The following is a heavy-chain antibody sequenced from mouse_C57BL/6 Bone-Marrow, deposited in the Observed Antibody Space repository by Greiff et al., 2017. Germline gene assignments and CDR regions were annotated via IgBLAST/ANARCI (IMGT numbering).Heavy chain of an antibody. Sequence: EVQLQESEGGLVQPGSSMKLSCTASGFTFSDYYMAWVRQVPEKGLEWVANINYDGSSTYYLDSLKSRFIISRDNAKNILYLKMSSLKSEDTATYYCARDLQLGRGYYAMDYWGQGTSVTVSS. D-gene: IGHD4-1*02. CDR2: INYDGSST. J-gene: IGHJ4*01. CDR1: GFTFSDYY. V-gene: IGHV5-16*01. CDR3: ARDLQLGRGYYAMDY.